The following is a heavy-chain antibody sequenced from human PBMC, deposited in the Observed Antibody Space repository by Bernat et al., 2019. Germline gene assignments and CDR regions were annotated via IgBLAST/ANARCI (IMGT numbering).Heavy chain of an antibody. Sequence: QLQLQESGPGLVKPSETLSLTCTVSAGSISSHNYFWGWIREPPGKGLEWIGSVYSSGSTYYNPSLKGRVTISVDTSKNQFSLKLTSVTDADTAVYYCATPWRDTYYYGSSGYYGWDAFDTWGQGTMVTVSS. V-gene: IGHV4-39*01. J-gene: IGHJ3*02. D-gene: IGHD3-22*01. CDR1: AGSISSHNYF. CDR2: VYSSGST. CDR3: ATPWRDTYYYGSSGYYGWDAFDT.